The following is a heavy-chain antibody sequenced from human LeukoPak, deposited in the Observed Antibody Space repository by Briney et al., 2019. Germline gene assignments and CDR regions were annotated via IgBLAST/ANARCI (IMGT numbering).Heavy chain of an antibody. D-gene: IGHD2-15*01. Sequence: PGGSLRLSCAPSGFTFSSYSMSWVRQAPGKGLEWVSYISTSSRIIYYADAVKGRFTISRDDSKNSVSLQMNSLRAEDTAGYYCIKDRVYCSGGSGYRWFDSWGQGTLVTVSS. CDR2: ISTSSRII. CDR1: GFTFSSYS. J-gene: IGHJ5*01. CDR3: IKDRVYCSGGSGYRWFDS. V-gene: IGHV3-48*01.